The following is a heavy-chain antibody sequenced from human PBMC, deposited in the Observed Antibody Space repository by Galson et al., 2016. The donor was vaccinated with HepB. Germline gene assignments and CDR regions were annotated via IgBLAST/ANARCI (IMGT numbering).Heavy chain of an antibody. CDR1: GFTFSDNY. D-gene: IGHD2-15*01. CDR3: ARRWDAFDL. V-gene: IGHV3-11*01. CDR2: ISSSGTTI. Sequence: SLRLSCAASGFTFSDNYMSWIRQAPGKGLEWLSYISSSGTTIFYADSVKGRFTISRDNAKNSLYLQLNSLRADDTAVYYCARRWDAFDLWGQGTMVTVSS. J-gene: IGHJ3*01.